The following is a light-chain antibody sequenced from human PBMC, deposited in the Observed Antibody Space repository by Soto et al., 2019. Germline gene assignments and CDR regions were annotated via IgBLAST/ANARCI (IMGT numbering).Light chain of an antibody. CDR3: QQYGSSPRT. Sequence: EIVLTQSPATLSLSPGERATLSCRASPSVTNYLAWYQQKPGQAPRLLIYGASSRATGTPDRFSGSGSGTDFTLTISRLEPEDFAVYYCQQYGSSPRTLGQGTKVDIK. J-gene: IGKJ1*01. V-gene: IGKV3-20*01. CDR2: GAS. CDR1: PSVTNY.